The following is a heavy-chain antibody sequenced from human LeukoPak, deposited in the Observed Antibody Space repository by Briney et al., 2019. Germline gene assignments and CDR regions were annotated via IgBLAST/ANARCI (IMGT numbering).Heavy chain of an antibody. D-gene: IGHD2-21*02. V-gene: IGHV3-23*01. Sequence: GGSLRLSCQASGFPFSTFPMSWVRQAPGKGLEWVSTPSGDGSDTYYADSVKGRFTISRDTSKNTLFLQMNSLRADDTAIYYCTKGGHGDYWGQGTMVTVSS. J-gene: IGHJ4*02. CDR1: GFPFSTFP. CDR2: PSGDGSDT. CDR3: TKGGHGDY.